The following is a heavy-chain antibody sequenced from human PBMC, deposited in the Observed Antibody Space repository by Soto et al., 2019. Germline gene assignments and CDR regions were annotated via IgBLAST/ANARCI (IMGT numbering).Heavy chain of an antibody. CDR3: ARDADL. V-gene: IGHV4-59*01. Sequence: QVQLQESGPGLVKPSETLSLTCTVSGGSISSYYWSWVRQPPGKGLEWIGYIYNSGSTNYNPSLKGRVTIAVDTSKNQFSLKLTSVTAADTAVYYCARDADLWGRGTLVTVSS. CDR2: IYNSGST. CDR1: GGSISSYY. J-gene: IGHJ2*01.